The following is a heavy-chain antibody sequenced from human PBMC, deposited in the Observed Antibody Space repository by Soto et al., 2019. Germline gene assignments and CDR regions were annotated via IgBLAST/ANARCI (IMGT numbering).Heavy chain of an antibody. V-gene: IGHV3-9*01. D-gene: IGHD2-15*01. J-gene: IGHJ4*02. CDR2: ISWNSGSI. CDR3: AKASVGRYCSGGSCYYFDY. Sequence: GGFLRLSCAASGFTFDDYAMHWVRQAPGKGLEWVSGISWNSGSIGYADSVKGRFTISRDNAKNSLYLQMNSLRAEDTALYYCAKASVGRYCSGGSCYYFDYWGQGTLVTVSS. CDR1: GFTFDDYA.